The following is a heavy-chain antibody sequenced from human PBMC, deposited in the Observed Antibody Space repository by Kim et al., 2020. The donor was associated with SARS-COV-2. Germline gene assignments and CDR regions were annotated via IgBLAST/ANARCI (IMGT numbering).Heavy chain of an antibody. Sequence: GGSLRLSCVASGFTFNTYAMHWVRQAPDKGLEWVAVISYDGGSQYFAGSVKGRFTISREDSKNTVFLQMNNLRPEDTAVYYCARFGDLLSFDYWGQGTLVTVSS. CDR3: ARFGDLLSFDY. J-gene: IGHJ4*02. CDR1: GFTFNTYA. D-gene: IGHD3-10*01. V-gene: IGHV3-30*03. CDR2: ISYDGGSQ.